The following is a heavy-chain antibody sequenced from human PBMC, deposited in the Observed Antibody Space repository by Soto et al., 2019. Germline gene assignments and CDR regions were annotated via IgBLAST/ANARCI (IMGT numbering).Heavy chain of an antibody. Sequence: SETLSLTCTVSGGSISSGDYYWSWTRQPPGKGLEWIGYIYYSGSTYYNPSLKSRVTISVDTSKNQFSLKLSSVTAADTAVYYCARTGQQLDYYGMDVWGQGTTVTVSS. D-gene: IGHD6-13*01. J-gene: IGHJ6*02. CDR3: ARTGQQLDYYGMDV. CDR1: GGSISSGDYY. CDR2: IYYSGST. V-gene: IGHV4-30-4*01.